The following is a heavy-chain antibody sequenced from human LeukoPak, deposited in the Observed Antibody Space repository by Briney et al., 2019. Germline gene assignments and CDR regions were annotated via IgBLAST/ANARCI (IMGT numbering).Heavy chain of an antibody. V-gene: IGHV4-59*04. CDR1: GGSISSYY. Sequence: SETLSLTCTVSGGSISSYYWSWIRQPPGKGLEWTGSIDHSGSTYYNPSLKSRITVSVDTSKNQFSLKLSSVTAADTAVYYCASTTVLLWFGELSPPLDYWGQGTLVTVSS. J-gene: IGHJ4*02. D-gene: IGHD3-10*01. CDR2: IDHSGST. CDR3: ASTTVLLWFGELSPPLDY.